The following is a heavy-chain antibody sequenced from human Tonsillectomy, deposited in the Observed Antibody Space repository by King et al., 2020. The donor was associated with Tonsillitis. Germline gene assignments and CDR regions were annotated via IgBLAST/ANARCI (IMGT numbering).Heavy chain of an antibody. CDR3: TAGDGASDHDY. CDR2: IKSKTDGGTT. J-gene: IGHJ4*02. CDR1: GFTFNNAW. V-gene: IGHV3-15*01. Sequence: QLVQSGGGLVKPGGSLRLSCAASGFTFNNAWMSWVRQAPGKGLEWVGRIKSKTDGGTTDYAAPVKVRFADSSDDSKNTLYLQMNSLKTEDTAVYYCTAGDGASDHDYWGQGTLVTASS. D-gene: IGHD3-10*01.